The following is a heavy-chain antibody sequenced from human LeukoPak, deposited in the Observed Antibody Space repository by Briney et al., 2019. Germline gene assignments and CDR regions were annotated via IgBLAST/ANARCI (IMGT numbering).Heavy chain of an antibody. CDR2: IFPGEVAN. Sequence: GESLKISGKGSGYSFTSYRIGWVGQMPGKGLGWIGTIFPGEVANRYSPSFQGQVTISADKSINTAYLQWSSLKASDTAMYYCARVSGSYRTHFDYWGQGTLVTVSS. V-gene: IGHV5-51*01. CDR1: GYSFTSYR. J-gene: IGHJ4*02. D-gene: IGHD1-26*01. CDR3: ARVSGSYRTHFDY.